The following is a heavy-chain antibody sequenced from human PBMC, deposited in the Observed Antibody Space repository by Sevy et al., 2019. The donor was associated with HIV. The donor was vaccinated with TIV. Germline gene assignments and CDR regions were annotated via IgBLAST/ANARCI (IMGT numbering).Heavy chain of an antibody. J-gene: IGHJ4*02. CDR3: AREGYYYDSSGYYYLDY. Sequence: GGSLRLSCAASGFTFSSYSMNWVRQAPGKGLEWVSSISSSSSYIYYADSVKGRFTIPRDNAKNSLYLQMNSLRAEDTAVYYCAREGYYYDSSGYYYLDYWGQGTLVTVSS. D-gene: IGHD3-22*01. V-gene: IGHV3-21*01. CDR2: ISSSSSYI. CDR1: GFTFSSYS.